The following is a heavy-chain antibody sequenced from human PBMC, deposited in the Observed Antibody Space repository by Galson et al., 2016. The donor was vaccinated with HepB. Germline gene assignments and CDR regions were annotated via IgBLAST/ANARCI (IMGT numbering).Heavy chain of an antibody. J-gene: IGHJ4*02. CDR2: IRSQTNNYAT. D-gene: IGHD2-8*01. V-gene: IGHV3-73*01. Sequence: SLRLSCAASGFTFSVSALHWVRQTSEKGLEWVGHIRSQTNNYATEYAASVKGRFTISRDDSKNTTYLQMNSLKTEDTAVYHCTRPGGVTGDYWGQGTRVTVSS. CDR1: GFTFSVSA. CDR3: TRPGGVTGDY.